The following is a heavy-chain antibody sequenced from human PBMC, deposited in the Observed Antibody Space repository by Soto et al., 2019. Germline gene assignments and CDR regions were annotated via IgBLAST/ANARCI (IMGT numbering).Heavy chain of an antibody. J-gene: IGHJ6*02. Sequence: EVQLVESGGGLVQPGGSLRLSCAASGFTFSSYSMNWVRQAPGKGLDWVSYISSSSSTIYYADSVKGRFTISRDNAKNSLYLQMNGLRAEDTAVYYCASIRGVIMVDYGMDVWGQGTTVTVSS. CDR3: ASIRGVIMVDYGMDV. D-gene: IGHD3-10*01. CDR1: GFTFSSYS. V-gene: IGHV3-48*01. CDR2: ISSSSSTI.